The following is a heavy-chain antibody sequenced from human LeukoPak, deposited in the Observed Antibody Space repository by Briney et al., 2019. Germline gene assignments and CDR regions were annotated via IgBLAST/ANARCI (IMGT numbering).Heavy chain of an antibody. CDR2: IKQDGSEK. D-gene: IGHD3-3*01. J-gene: IGHJ4*02. CDR1: GFTFSTYW. CDR3: ARWRGAQSEFEY. Sequence: GGSLRLSCTASGFTFSTYWMSWVRQAPGKGLGCVASIKQDGSEKEYVDSVKGRFTISRDNAKNSLYLQMISLRAEDTAVYYCARWRGAQSEFEYWGQGTLVTVSS. V-gene: IGHV3-7*01.